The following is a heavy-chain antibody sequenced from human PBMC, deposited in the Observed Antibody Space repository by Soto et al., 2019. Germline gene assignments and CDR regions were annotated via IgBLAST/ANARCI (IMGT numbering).Heavy chain of an antibody. D-gene: IGHD3-10*01. CDR2: IYYSGST. CDR3: ARDVPPGRGSPNFSYYGMDV. CDR1: GGSISSGDYY. J-gene: IGHJ6*02. V-gene: IGHV4-31*03. Sequence: QVQLQESGPGLVKPSQTLSLTCTVSGGSISSGDYYWSWIRQHPGKGLEWIGYIYYSGSTYYNPSIYSGVTISVDTSKYQCSLKLSSVTAADTAVYYCARDVPPGRGSPNFSYYGMDVWGQGATVTVSS.